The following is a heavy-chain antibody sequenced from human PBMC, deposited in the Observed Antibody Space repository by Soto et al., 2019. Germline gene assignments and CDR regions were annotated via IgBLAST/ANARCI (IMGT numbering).Heavy chain of an antibody. CDR2: LSGSGGTT. CDR1: GFTFSTYA. D-gene: IGHD3-10*01. J-gene: IGHJ4*02. V-gene: IGHV3-23*01. CDR3: AKQRAGYGSGSDTYYFDF. Sequence: EVQLLESGGGLVQPGGSLRLSCSTSGFTFSTYAMNWVRQAPGKGLEWVSALSGSGGTTYYADSVRGRFTISRDNSKNTLFLQMNSLRGEDTSLYYCAKQRAGYGSGSDTYYFDFWGQGTPVTVSS.